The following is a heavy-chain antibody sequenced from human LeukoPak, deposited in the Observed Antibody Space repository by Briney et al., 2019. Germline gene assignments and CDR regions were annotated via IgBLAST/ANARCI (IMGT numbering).Heavy chain of an antibody. V-gene: IGHV1-18*01. Sequence: PSVKVSCKASGYTFSSYGISWVRQAPGQGLEWMGWISAYNGNTNYVQKLQGRVTMTTDTSTSTVYMELRSLRSDDTAVYYCAREALAFDYWGQGTLVTVSS. CDR2: ISAYNGNT. J-gene: IGHJ4*02. CDR3: AREALAFDY. CDR1: GYTFSSYG.